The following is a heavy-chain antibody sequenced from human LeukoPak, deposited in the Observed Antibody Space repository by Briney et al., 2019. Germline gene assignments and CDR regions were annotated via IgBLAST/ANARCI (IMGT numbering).Heavy chain of an antibody. CDR2: IYSGGST. CDR3: ARDHNWGWDY. D-gene: IGHD7-27*01. J-gene: IGHJ4*02. V-gene: IGHV3-66*01. Sequence: GGSLRLSCAASGCTVSSNYMSWVRQAPGEGLGWGSVIYSGGSTYYADSVKGRFTISRDNSKNTLYLQMNSLRAEDTAVYYCARDHNWGWDYWRQATLVTVSS. CDR1: GCTVSSNY.